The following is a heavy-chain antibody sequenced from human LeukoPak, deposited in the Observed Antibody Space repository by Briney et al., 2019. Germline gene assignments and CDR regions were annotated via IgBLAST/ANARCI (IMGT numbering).Heavy chain of an antibody. D-gene: IGHD2-8*01. Sequence: GGSLRLSCAASGCSFSDHWLHGVRQAPGKGLVWVSRINSDGSTTNYADSVKGRFTISRDNAKNTLYLQMNSLRAEDTAVYYCAQMVYASKYFQYWGQGTPVTVSS. CDR2: INSDGSTT. CDR3: AQMVYASKYFQY. CDR1: GCSFSDHW. J-gene: IGHJ1*01. V-gene: IGHV3-74*01.